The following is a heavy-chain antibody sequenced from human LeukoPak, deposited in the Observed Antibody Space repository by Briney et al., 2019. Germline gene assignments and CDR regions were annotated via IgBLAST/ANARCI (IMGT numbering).Heavy chain of an antibody. CDR1: GGSISSYY. D-gene: IGHD2-21*02. J-gene: IGHJ4*02. CDR2: IYYSGST. CDR3: ARGDHETPFDY. V-gene: IGHV4-59*08. Sequence: SETLSLTCTVSGGSISSYYWSWIRQPPGKGLEWIGYIYYSGSTNYNPSLKSRVTISVDTSKNQFSLKLSSVTAADTAVYYCARGDHETPFDYWGQGTLVTVSS.